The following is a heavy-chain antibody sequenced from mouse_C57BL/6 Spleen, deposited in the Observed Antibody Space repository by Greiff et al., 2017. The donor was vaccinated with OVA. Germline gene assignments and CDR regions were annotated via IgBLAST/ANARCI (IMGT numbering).Heavy chain of an antibody. CDR2: ISSGSSTI. Sequence: EVHLVESGGGLVKPGGSLKLSCAASGFTFSDYGMHWVRQAPEKGLEWVAYISSGSSTIYYADTVKGRFTISRDNAKNTLFLQMTSLRSEDTAMYYCARTGSRGDWYFDVWGTVTTVTVSS. V-gene: IGHV5-17*01. CDR3: ARTGSRGDWYFDV. J-gene: IGHJ1*03. D-gene: IGHD1-1*01. CDR1: GFTFSDYG.